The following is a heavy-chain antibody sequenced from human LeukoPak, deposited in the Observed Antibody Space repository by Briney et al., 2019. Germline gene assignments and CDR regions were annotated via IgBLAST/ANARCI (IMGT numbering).Heavy chain of an antibody. CDR2: VNHSGST. V-gene: IGHV4-34*01. CDR3: ARGEAAAGPMDHMDV. CDR1: GGSFSGYY. J-gene: IGHJ6*03. D-gene: IGHD6-13*01. Sequence: SETLSLTCAVYGGSFSGYYWSWIRQPPGKGLEWIGEVNHSGSTNYNPSLKSRVTMSVDTSKNQFSLKLSSVTAADTAVYYCARGEAAAGPMDHMDVWGTGATVTVSS.